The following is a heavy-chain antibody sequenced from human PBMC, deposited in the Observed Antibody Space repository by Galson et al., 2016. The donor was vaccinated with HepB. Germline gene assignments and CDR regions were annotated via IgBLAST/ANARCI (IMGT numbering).Heavy chain of an antibody. J-gene: IGHJ3*02. CDR3: ARVGDRAPYYVLLTASYKDDALDI. CDR1: GFTFSDYT. CDR2: ISSRSSYI. V-gene: IGHV3-21*01. D-gene: IGHD3-9*01. Sequence: SLRLSCAASGFTFSDYTINWVRQAPGKGLEWVSSISSRSSYIYYADSVKGRFTISRDDANDSLYLQMNSLRAEDTAVYYCARVGDRAPYYVLLTASYKDDALDIGGQGTMVSVSS.